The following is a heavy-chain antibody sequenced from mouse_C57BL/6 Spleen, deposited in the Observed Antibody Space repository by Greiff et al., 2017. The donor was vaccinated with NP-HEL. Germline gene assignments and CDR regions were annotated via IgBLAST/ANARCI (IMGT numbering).Heavy chain of an antibody. D-gene: IGHD2-4*01. CDR1: GFTFSSYA. Sequence: VQLVESGGGLVKPGGSLKLPCAASGFTFSSYAMSWVRQTPEKRLEWVATISDGGSYTYYPDNVKGRFTISRDNAKNNLYLQMSHLKSEDTAMYYCARSYDYGRGGYAYWGQGTLVTVSA. J-gene: IGHJ3*01. CDR3: ARSYDYGRGGYAY. V-gene: IGHV5-4*01. CDR2: ISDGGSYT.